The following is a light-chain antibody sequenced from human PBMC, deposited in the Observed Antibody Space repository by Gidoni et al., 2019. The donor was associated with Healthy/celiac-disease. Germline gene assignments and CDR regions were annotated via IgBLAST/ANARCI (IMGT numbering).Light chain of an antibody. V-gene: IGKV3-11*01. J-gene: IGKJ3*01. CDR1: QRVSSY. Sequence: EIVLTQSPDTLSSSPGERATLSGRASQRVSSYLAWYQQQPGQAPRLLIYDASNRATGIPARFSGSGSGTDFTLTISSLELEDFAVYYCQQRSNWPRRFTFGPGTKVDIK. CDR2: DAS. CDR3: QQRSNWPRRFT.